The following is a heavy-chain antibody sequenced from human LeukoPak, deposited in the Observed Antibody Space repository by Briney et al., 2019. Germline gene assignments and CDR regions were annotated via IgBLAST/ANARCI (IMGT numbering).Heavy chain of an antibody. CDR2: INPDSGGT. CDR1: GYTFTSYD. CDR3: AREGRGWYFDL. Sequence: AASVKVSCKASGYTFTSYDINWVRQATGQGLEWMGWINPDSGGTNYAHKYQGRVTMTRDTSISTAYMDLSRLRSDDTAVYYCAREGRGWYFDLWGRGTLVTVSS. V-gene: IGHV1-2*02. J-gene: IGHJ2*01. D-gene: IGHD3-10*01.